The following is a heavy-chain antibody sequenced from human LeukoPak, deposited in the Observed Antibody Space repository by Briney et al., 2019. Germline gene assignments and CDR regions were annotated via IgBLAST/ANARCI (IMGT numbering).Heavy chain of an antibody. CDR3: ARVDYDILTGYLGFDY. V-gene: IGHV3-33*01. D-gene: IGHD3-9*01. J-gene: IGHJ4*02. CDR1: GFTFSSYG. CDR2: IWYDGSNR. Sequence: GGSLRLSCAASGFTFSSYGMHWVRQAPGRGLEWVAIIWYDGSNRYYADSVKGRFTISRDNAKNTLYLQMNSLRAEDTAVYYCARVDYDILTGYLGFDYWGQGTLVTVSS.